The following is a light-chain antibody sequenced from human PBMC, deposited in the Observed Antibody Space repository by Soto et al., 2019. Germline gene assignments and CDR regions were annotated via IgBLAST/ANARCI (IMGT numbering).Light chain of an antibody. CDR2: LGS. V-gene: IGKV2-28*01. CDR1: QSLLHSSGYNY. CDR3: MQALQSPRT. Sequence: DIVMTQSPLSLPVTPGEPASISCRSSQSLLHSSGYNYLDWYLQKPGQSPQLLIYLGSNRSSGVPDRFSGSGSGTDLTLKISRVEAGDVGVYYCMQALQSPRTFGQGTKVEIK. J-gene: IGKJ1*01.